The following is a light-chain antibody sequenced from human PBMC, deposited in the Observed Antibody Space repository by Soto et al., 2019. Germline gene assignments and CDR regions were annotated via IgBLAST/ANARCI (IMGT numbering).Light chain of an antibody. CDR1: SSDVGAYNY. J-gene: IGLJ2*01. Sequence: QSALTQPPSVSGSPGQSITISCTGTSSDVGAYNYVSWYQQHPGKAPKLMIFEVSDRPSGVSNRFSGSKSGNTASLTISGLQAEDEADYYCSSYTSSNTLVFGGGTKLTVL. CDR2: EVS. V-gene: IGLV2-14*01. CDR3: SSYTSSNTLV.